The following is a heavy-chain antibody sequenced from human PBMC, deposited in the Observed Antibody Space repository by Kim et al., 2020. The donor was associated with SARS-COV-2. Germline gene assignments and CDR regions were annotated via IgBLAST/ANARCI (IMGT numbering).Heavy chain of an antibody. J-gene: IGHJ4*02. D-gene: IGHD3-22*01. CDR1: GYSLTELS. CDR2: FDPEDGDT. Sequence: ASVKVSCKVSGYSLTELSMHWVRQVPGKGLEWLGGFDPEDGDTTYAQKFQDRVIMTADTSTDTAYMELSSLRSEDTAVYYCAVDRLGPNYWGQGTLVAVSS. CDR3: AVDRLGPNY. V-gene: IGHV1-24*01.